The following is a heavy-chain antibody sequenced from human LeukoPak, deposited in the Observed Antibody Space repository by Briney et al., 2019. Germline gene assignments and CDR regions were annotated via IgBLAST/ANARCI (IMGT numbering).Heavy chain of an antibody. CDR2: MYTTGNT. CDR1: GDSISNYY. D-gene: IGHD6-13*01. CDR3: ARVPDLYSTPFDF. V-gene: IGHV4-4*07. Sequence: SETLSLTCTVSGDSISNYYWSWIRQPAGKGLEWIGRMYTTGNTNYNPSLKSRVTMSVDTSKNQFSLRLSSVTAADTAVYYCARVPDLYSTPFDFWGQGTLVTVSS. J-gene: IGHJ4*02.